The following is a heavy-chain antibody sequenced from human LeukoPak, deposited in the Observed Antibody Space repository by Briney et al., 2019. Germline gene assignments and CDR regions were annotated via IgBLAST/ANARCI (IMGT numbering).Heavy chain of an antibody. J-gene: IGHJ4*02. CDR2: ISYDGSNK. CDR3: AKALETYYYDSSDYYPHY. CDR1: GFTFRSYG. V-gene: IGHV3-30*18. Sequence: GGSLRLSCAASGFTFRSYGMHWVRQAPGKGLEWVALISYDGSNKYYADSVKGRFTISRDNSKDTLYLQMNSLRAEDTAVYYCAKALETYYYDSSDYYPHYWGQGTLVTVSS. D-gene: IGHD3-22*01.